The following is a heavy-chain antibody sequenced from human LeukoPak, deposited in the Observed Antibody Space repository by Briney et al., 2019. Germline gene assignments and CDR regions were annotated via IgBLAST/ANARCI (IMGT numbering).Heavy chain of an antibody. D-gene: IGHD6-6*01. J-gene: IGHJ4*02. Sequence: SETLSLTCAVYGGSFSGYYWSWIRQPPGKGLEWIGEINHSGSTNYNPSLKSRVTIPVDTSKNQFSLKLSSVTAADTAVYYCALHSSSALFDYWGQGTLVTVSS. CDR1: GGSFSGYY. V-gene: IGHV4-34*01. CDR3: ALHSSSALFDY. CDR2: INHSGST.